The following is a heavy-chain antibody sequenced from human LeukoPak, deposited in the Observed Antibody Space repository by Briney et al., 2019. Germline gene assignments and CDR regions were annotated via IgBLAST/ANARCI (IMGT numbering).Heavy chain of an antibody. D-gene: IGHD3-22*01. CDR3: AKVTTYYYDSSGYYRFDY. Sequence: GGSLRLSCVASGFTFSSYDMSWVRRAPGKGLEWVSAISGSGGSTYYADSVRGRFTISRDNSKNTLYLQMNSLRAEDTAVYYCAKVTTYYYDSSGYYRFDYWGQGTLVTVSS. J-gene: IGHJ4*02. CDR2: ISGSGGST. CDR1: GFTFSSYD. V-gene: IGHV3-23*01.